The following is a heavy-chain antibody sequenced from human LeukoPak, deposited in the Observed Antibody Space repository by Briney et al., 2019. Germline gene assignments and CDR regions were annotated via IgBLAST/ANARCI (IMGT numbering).Heavy chain of an antibody. CDR3: VRDSYTNTWHFQDEDY. Sequence: GGSLRLSCAASGFTFSSYEMNWVRQAPGKGLEWVSYFSSSGSTIYYADSVKGRFTISRDNAKNSLFLQMNSLRAEDTAVYYCVRDSYTNTWHFQDEDYWGQGTLVTVSS. V-gene: IGHV3-48*03. CDR1: GFTFSSYE. CDR2: FSSSGSTI. D-gene: IGHD2-2*02. J-gene: IGHJ4*02.